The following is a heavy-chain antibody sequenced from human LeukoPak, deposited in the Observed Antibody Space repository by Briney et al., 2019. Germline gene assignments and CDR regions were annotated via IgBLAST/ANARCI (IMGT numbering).Heavy chain of an antibody. CDR2: IKQDGSEK. J-gene: IGHJ4*02. CDR1: GFTFSSYW. Sequence: GGSLRLSCAASGFTFSSYWMSWVRQAPGKGLEWVANIKQDGSEKYYVDSVKGRFIISRDNAKNSLYLQINSLRVEDTAVYYCARREATGCLSFGYWGQGTLVTVSS. D-gene: IGHD6-19*01. V-gene: IGHV3-7*05. CDR3: ARREATGCLSFGY.